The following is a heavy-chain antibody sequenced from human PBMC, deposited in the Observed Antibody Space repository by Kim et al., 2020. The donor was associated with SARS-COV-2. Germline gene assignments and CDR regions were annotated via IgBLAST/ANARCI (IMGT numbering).Heavy chain of an antibody. CDR1: GFTFSSYA. CDR2: ISGSGGST. CDR3: AKGRVTMVRGVIIPYFDY. Sequence: GGSLRLSCAASGFTFSSYAMSWVRQAPGKGLEWVSAISGSGGSTYYADSVKGRFTISRDNSKNTLYLQMNSLRAEDTAVYYCAKGRVTMVRGVIIPYFDYGGQGTLFTVSS. V-gene: IGHV3-23*01. D-gene: IGHD3-10*01. J-gene: IGHJ4*02.